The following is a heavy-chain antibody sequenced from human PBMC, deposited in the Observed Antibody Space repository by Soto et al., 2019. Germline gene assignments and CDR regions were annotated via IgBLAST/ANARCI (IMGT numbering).Heavy chain of an antibody. Sequence: QVQLVESGGGVVQPGRSLGLSCTASGFAFRSYGLHGVRQAPGKGLEWVAVISYDGGHERYADSVKGRFTISRDNSKNTLYLQMNSLSAEDMAVYYCAKDTYYQVSTGYYVFDYWGQGTLVTVSS. CDR1: GFAFRSYG. D-gene: IGHD3-22*01. V-gene: IGHV3-30*18. CDR2: ISYDGGHE. CDR3: AKDTYYQVSTGYYVFDY. J-gene: IGHJ4*02.